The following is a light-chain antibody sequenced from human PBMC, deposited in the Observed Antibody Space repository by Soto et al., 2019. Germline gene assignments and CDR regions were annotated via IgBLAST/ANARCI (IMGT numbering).Light chain of an antibody. CDR3: QHYRSYSWT. CDR2: KAS. Sequence: DIQMTQSASTLSASVGDIVTITCRASQSISSWLAWYQQKPGQAPKLLIYKASSLESGVPSRLSGSGSGTDFTLTLSSLQPDDFATYYCQHYRSYSWTFGQGTKVEIK. J-gene: IGKJ1*01. CDR1: QSISSW. V-gene: IGKV1-5*03.